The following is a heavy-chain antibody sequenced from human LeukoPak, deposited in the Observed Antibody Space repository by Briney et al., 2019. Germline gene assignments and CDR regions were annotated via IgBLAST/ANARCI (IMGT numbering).Heavy chain of an antibody. CDR2: IIPIFGTA. CDR3: ARAEDSSGYPIDY. CDR1: GGTFSSYA. V-gene: IGHV1-69*13. J-gene: IGHJ4*02. Sequence: SVKVSCKASGGTFSSYAISWVRQAPGQGLEWMGGIIPIFGTANYAQKFQGRVTITADESTSTAYMELSSLRSEDTAVYYCARAEDSSGYPIDYWGQGTLVTVSS. D-gene: IGHD3-22*01.